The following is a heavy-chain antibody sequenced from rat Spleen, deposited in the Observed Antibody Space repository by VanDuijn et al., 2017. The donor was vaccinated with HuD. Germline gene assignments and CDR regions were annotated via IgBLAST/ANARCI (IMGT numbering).Heavy chain of an antibody. V-gene: IGHV5-7*01. J-gene: IGHJ2*01. CDR3: ARRGIGTTDY. CDR1: GFTFSDYN. D-gene: IGHD1-5*01. CDR2: ISYDGSST. Sequence: EVQLVESGGGLVQPGRSLKLSCAASGFTFSDYNMAWVRQAPKKGLEWVATISYDGSSTYYRDSVKGRFTISRDNAKSTLYLQMDSLRFEDTATYYCARRGIGTTDYWGQGVMVTVSS.